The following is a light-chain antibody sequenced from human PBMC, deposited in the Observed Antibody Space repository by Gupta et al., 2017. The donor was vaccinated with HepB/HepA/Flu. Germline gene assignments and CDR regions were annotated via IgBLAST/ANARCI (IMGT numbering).Light chain of an antibody. J-gene: IGKJ1*01. Sequence: DIQTTQSPSTLSASVGDTVTITCRASQSISSWLAWYQQKPGKAPKLLIYKASTLESGVPSRFSGGGSGTEFTLTISSLQPDDFATYYCQQYGTFGQGTKVEI. CDR3: QQYGT. CDR1: QSISSW. V-gene: IGKV1-5*03. CDR2: KAS.